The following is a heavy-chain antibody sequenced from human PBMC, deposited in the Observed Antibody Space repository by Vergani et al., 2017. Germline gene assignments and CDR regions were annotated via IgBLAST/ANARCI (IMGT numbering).Heavy chain of an antibody. J-gene: IGHJ6*02. CDR2: ISSSSITI. D-gene: IGHD2-8*01. CDR3: GREGGGLYPPYGLDV. CDR1: GDSISSTNYY. V-gene: IGHV3-11*04. Sequence: QLQLQESGPGLVKPSETLSLTCTVSGDSISSTNYYWAWIRQPPGKGLEWVSYISSSSITIYYVDSVKGRFTVSRDNVKNSLYLQMNSLRAEDTAVYYCGREGGGLYPPYGLDVWGQGTTVTVSS.